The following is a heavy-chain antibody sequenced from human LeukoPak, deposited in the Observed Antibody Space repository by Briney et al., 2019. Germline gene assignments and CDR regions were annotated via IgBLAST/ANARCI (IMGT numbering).Heavy chain of an antibody. CDR3: ASASSHRIAAGGDY. D-gene: IGHD6-13*01. CDR2: INSDGSSR. CDR1: GFTFSNYW. V-gene: IGHV3-74*01. Sequence: PGGALRLSCAASGFTFSNYWMHWVRQAPGEGLVWVSRINSDGSSRNYADSVKGRFTISRDNAKNTLYLQMNSLRAGDTAVYYCASASSHRIAAGGDYWGQGTLVTVSS. J-gene: IGHJ4*02.